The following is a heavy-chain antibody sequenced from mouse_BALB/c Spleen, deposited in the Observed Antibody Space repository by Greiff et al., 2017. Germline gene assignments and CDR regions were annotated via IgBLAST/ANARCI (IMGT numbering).Heavy chain of an antibody. J-gene: IGHJ3*01. CDR2: IWAGGST. V-gene: IGHV2-9*02. CDR3: ASSSSFAY. Sequence: QVQLQQSGPGLVAPSQSLSITCTVSGFSLTSYGVHWVRQPPGKGLEWLGVIWAGGSTNYNSALMSRLSISKDNSKSQVVLKMNSLQTDDTAMYYCASSSSFAYWGQGTLVTVSA. D-gene: IGHD1-1*01. CDR1: GFSLTSYG.